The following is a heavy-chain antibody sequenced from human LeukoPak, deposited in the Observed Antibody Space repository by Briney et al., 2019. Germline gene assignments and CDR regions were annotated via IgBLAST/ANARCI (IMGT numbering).Heavy chain of an antibody. CDR1: GYTFISYG. CDR3: TKEASEGSRFSYGYFHE. J-gene: IGHJ4*02. V-gene: IGHV1-18*01. CDR2: ISPYNGNT. D-gene: IGHD5-18*01. Sequence: ASVKVSCKASGYTFISYGINWVRQAPGQGLEWMGWISPYNGNTNYPQKFQGRVTMTTDTSTSTTSMELKSLGSDDTVVYYCTKEASEGSRFSYGYFHEWGQGTLVTVSS.